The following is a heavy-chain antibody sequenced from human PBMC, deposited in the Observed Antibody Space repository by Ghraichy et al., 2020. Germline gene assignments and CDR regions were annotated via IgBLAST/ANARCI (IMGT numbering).Heavy chain of an antibody. D-gene: IGHD2-8*01. CDR2: MYYSGDT. CDR3: ARHVTLFSGGPLMERSGHPDAFDV. V-gene: IGHV4-39*01. Sequence: SETLSLTCSVSGGSIRSRDYYWGWIRQSPGKGLEWIATMYYSGDTYYNPSLKSRVTIAADTSRNQFSLKLKFVTAADTAIYYCARHVTLFSGGPLMERSGHPDAFDVWGQGTMVTVSS. J-gene: IGHJ3*01. CDR1: GGSIRSRDYY.